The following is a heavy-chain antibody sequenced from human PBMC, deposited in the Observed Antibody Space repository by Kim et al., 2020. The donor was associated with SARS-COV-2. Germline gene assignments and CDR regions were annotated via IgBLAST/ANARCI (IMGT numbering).Heavy chain of an antibody. D-gene: IGHD1-1*01. CDR2: IRNKTKSYTT. V-gene: IGHV3-72*01. Sequence: GGSLRLSCAASGFTFSEHYMDWVRQAPGKGLEWVAHIRNKTKSYTTEYAASVKGRFTISRDDSKNSLYLQMNSLKTEDTAVYYCGSPQVTTTHVAVWGQGTTVTVSS. CDR1: GFTFSEHY. CDR3: GSPQVTTTHVAV. J-gene: IGHJ6*02.